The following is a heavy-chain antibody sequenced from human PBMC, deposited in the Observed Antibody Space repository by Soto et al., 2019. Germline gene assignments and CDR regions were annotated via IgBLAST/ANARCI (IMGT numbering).Heavy chain of an antibody. J-gene: IGHJ5*02. CDR3: ARGRVTIFGVVTPNWFDP. D-gene: IGHD3-3*01. V-gene: IGHV5-51*01. Sequence: GESLKISCKGSGYSFTSYWIGWVRQMPGKGLGWMGIIYPGDSDTRYSPSFQGQVTISADKSISTAYLQWSSLKASDTAMYYCARGRVTIFGVVTPNWFDPWGQGTLVTVSS. CDR2: IYPGDSDT. CDR1: GYSFTSYW.